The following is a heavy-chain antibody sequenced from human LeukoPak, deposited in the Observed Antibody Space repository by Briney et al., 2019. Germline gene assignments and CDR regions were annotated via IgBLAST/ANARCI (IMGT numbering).Heavy chain of an antibody. Sequence: GGSLRLSCAASGFTFSSYWMSWVRQAPGKGLEWVANIKQDGSEKYYVDSVEGRFTISRDNAKKSLYLQMNSLRAEDTAVYYCARHSGSYRAYFDYWGQGTLVTVSS. CDR1: GFTFSSYW. CDR3: ARHSGSYRAYFDY. V-gene: IGHV3-7*01. J-gene: IGHJ4*02. D-gene: IGHD1-26*01. CDR2: IKQDGSEK.